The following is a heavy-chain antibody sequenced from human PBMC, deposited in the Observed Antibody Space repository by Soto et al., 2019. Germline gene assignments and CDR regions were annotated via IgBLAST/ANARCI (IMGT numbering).Heavy chain of an antibody. D-gene: IGHD6-13*01. CDR1: GGSISSGYYY. CDR2: IYYSGST. CDR3: ARHRKNIAAAVYFQH. V-gene: IGHV4-30-4*01. Sequence: PSETLSLTCTVSGGSISSGYYYWSWIRQPPGKGQEWIGYIYYSGSTNYNPSLKSRITISVDTSKNQFSLKLSSVTAADLVVYYCARHRKNIAAAVYFQHWGQGTLVTVSS. J-gene: IGHJ1*01.